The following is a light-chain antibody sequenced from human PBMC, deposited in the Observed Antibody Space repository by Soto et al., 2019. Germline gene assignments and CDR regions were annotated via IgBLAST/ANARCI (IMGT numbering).Light chain of an antibody. V-gene: IGKV1-5*03. J-gene: IGKJ1*01. CDR3: QQYNSYSWT. CDR2: KAS. Sequence: DIQMAQSPSTLSASVGDRVTITCRASQSLSTWLAWFQQKPGKAPKLLIYKASSLESGVPSRFSGSGSGTEFTLTISSLQPDDFATYYCQQYNSYSWTFGQGTKVDI. CDR1: QSLSTW.